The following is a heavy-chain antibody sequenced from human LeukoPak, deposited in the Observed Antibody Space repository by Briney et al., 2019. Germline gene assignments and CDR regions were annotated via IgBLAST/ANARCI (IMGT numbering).Heavy chain of an antibody. V-gene: IGHV5-51*01. CDR2: IYPGDSDA. Sequence: GESLQISCKGSGYSFTSYWIGWVRQMPGKGLKWMGIIYPGDSDARYSPSFQGQVTISADKPISTAYLQWSSLKASDTAMYYCARLPQGKTTVFDYWGQGTLVTVSS. J-gene: IGHJ4*02. CDR1: GYSFTSYW. D-gene: IGHD1-1*01. CDR3: ARLPQGKTTVFDY.